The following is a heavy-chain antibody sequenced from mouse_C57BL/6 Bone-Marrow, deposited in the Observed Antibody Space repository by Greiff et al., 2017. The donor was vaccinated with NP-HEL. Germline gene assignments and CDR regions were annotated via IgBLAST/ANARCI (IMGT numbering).Heavy chain of an antibody. V-gene: IGHV1-9*01. CDR1: GYTFTGYW. J-gene: IGHJ3*01. D-gene: IGHD1-1*01. Sequence: VMLVESGAELMKPGASVKLSCKATGYTFTGYWIEWVKQRPGHGLEWIGEILPGSGSTNYNEKFKGKATFTADTSSNTAYMQLSSLTTEDSAIYYCARRRWITTVVDSFAYWGQGALVTVSA. CDR2: ILPGSGST. CDR3: ARRRWITTVVDSFAY.